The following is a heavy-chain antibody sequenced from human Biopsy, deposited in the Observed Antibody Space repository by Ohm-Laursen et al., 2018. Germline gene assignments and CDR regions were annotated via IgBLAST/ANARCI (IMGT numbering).Heavy chain of an antibody. D-gene: IGHD5-24*01. CDR1: GGPLNSYY. CDR2: VYHSGTT. V-gene: IGHV4-59*05. Sequence: GTLSLTCSVSGGPLNSYYWSWIRQPPGKGLEWIGSVYHSGTTYYSPSLKSRVTISVDTSKNQLSLKVTSVTAADTAAYYCARHDGNGPFALDSWGQGSLVTVSS. J-gene: IGHJ4*02. CDR3: ARHDGNGPFALDS.